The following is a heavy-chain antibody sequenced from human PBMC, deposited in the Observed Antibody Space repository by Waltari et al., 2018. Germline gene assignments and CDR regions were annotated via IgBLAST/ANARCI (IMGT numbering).Heavy chain of an antibody. D-gene: IGHD3-22*01. CDR2: ISSSGRYI. J-gene: IGHJ3*02. CDR1: IPFNDLS. Sequence: EVQLVESWVCLVTAGGFLQLLLSSSCIPFNDLSIDLGPQAHGQGLEWVSTISSSGRYICYADSVKGRFAISRDNAENSRYLQMNSLRAEDTAVDYCARVDYYDSSCPRRGAFDIWGEGT. CDR3: ARVDYYDSSCPRRGAFDI. V-gene: IGHV3-21*01.